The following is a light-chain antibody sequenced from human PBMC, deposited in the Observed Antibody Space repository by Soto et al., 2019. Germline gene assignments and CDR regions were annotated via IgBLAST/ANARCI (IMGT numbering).Light chain of an antibody. CDR1: SSDAGRYNY. CDR2: GVT. V-gene: IGLV2-8*01. Sequence: QSALTQPPSASGSPGQSVTFSCTGTSSDAGRYNYVSWYQQHPGKAPKLLIYGVTQRPSGVPDRFSGSKSGNTASLTVSGLQDEDEGYYYCSSYAGSNIYVFGNGTKVTVL. J-gene: IGLJ1*01. CDR3: SSYAGSNIYV.